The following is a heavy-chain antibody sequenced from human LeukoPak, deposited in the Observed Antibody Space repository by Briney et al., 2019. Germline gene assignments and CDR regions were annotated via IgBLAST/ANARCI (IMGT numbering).Heavy chain of an antibody. D-gene: IGHD3-10*01. CDR3: TTESAVRGRSGLWGTYYYYYGMDV. J-gene: IGHJ6*02. CDR2: IKSKTDGGTT. CDR1: GFTFSNAW. V-gene: IGHV3-15*01. Sequence: GGSLRLSCAASGFTFSNAWMSWVRQAPGKGLEWVGRIKSKTDGGTTDYAAPVKGRFTISRDDSKNTLYLQMNSLKTEDTAVYYCTTESAVRGRSGLWGTYYYYYGMDVWGQGTTVTVSS.